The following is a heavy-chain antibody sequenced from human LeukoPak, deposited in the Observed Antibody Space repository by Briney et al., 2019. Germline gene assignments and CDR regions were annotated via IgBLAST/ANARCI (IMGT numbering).Heavy chain of an antibody. CDR2: IYHSGST. D-gene: IGHD1-26*01. Sequence: SETLSLTCTVSGYSISSGYYWGWIRQPPGKGLEWIGSIYHSGSTYYNPSLKSRVTISVDTSKNQFSLRLNSVTAADTAVYFCARLRLSGGSFSVGWFDPWGQGIQVTVSS. CDR1: GYSISSGYY. CDR3: ARLRLSGGSFSVGWFDP. V-gene: IGHV4-38-2*02. J-gene: IGHJ5*02.